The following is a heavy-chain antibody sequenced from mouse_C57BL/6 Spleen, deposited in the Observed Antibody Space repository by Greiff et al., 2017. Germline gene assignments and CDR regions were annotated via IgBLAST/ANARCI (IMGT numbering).Heavy chain of an antibody. CDR2: INPNNGGT. Sequence: EVQLQQSGPELVKPGASVKISCKASGYTFTDYYMNWVKQSHGKSLEWIGDINPNNGGTSYNQKFKGKATLTVDKSSSTAYMELRSLTSEDSAVYYCARGLWDWYFDVWGTGTTVTVSS. D-gene: IGHD1-1*02. J-gene: IGHJ1*03. V-gene: IGHV1-26*01. CDR3: ARGLWDWYFDV. CDR1: GYTFTDYY.